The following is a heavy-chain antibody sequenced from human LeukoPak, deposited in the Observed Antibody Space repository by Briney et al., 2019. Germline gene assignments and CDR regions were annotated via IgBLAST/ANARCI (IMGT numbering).Heavy chain of an antibody. CDR1: GGTFSSYA. CDR2: IIPIFGTA. D-gene: IGHD3-9*01. Sequence: ASVKVSCKASGGTFSSYAISWLRQAPGQGLEWMGGIIPIFGTANYAQKFQGRVTITADESTSTAYMELSSLRSEDTAVYYCARGYYDILTGLGRLDYWGQGTLVTVSS. CDR3: ARGYYDILTGLGRLDY. J-gene: IGHJ4*02. V-gene: IGHV1-69*13.